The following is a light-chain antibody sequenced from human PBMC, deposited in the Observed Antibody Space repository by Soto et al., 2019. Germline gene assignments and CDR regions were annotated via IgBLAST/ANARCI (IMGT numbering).Light chain of an antibody. CDR3: QSYDSSLSGYV. J-gene: IGLJ1*01. CDR1: SSNIGSKT. V-gene: IGLV1-40*01. CDR2: GNS. Sequence: QSVLTQPPSASGTPGQRVTISCSGGSSNIGSKTINWYQQLPGTAPKLLIYGNSNRPSGVPDRFSGSKSGTSASLAITGLHAEDEADYYCQSYDSSLSGYVFGTGSKVTVL.